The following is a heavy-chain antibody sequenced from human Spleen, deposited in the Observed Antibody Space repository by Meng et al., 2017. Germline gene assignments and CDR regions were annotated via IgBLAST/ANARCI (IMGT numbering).Heavy chain of an antibody. Sequence: GESLKISCAASGFTFSSYSMNWVRQAPGKGLEWVSSISSSSSYIYYADSVKGRFTVSRDNSRNTLYMQMNSLRAEDTAVYYCARRPDYGAYVGVLDYWGQGTLVTVSS. CDR3: ARRPDYGAYVGVLDY. J-gene: IGHJ4*02. V-gene: IGHV3-21*04. D-gene: IGHD4-17*01. CDR1: GFTFSSYS. CDR2: ISSSSSYI.